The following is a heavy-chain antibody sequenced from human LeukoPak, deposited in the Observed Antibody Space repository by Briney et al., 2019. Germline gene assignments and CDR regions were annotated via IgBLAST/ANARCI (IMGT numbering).Heavy chain of an antibody. CDR3: ARDRYIIAARSDAFDI. CDR1: GFTFSSDA. CDR2: ISYDGSNK. V-gene: IGHV3-30*04. J-gene: IGHJ3*02. D-gene: IGHD6-13*01. Sequence: GGSLRLSCAASGFTFSSDAMHWVRQAPGKGLEWVAVISYDGSNKYYADSVKGRFTISRDNSKSTLYLQMNSLRAEDTAVYYCARDRYIIAARSDAFDIWGQGTMVTVSS.